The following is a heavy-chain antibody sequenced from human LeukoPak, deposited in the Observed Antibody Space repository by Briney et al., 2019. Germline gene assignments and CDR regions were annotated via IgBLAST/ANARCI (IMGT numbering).Heavy chain of an antibody. CDR3: AKDLID. CDR2: IRYDGSNK. CDR1: GFFFSNNG. J-gene: IGHJ4*02. Sequence: WGSLRLSCAASGFFFSNNGMHWVRQAPGKGLEWVGFIRYDGSNKYYADSGKRRFTIPRDNSKDPPYLQMSSLGAEDTATYCCAKDLIDWGKGTLVTVSS. V-gene: IGHV3-30*02.